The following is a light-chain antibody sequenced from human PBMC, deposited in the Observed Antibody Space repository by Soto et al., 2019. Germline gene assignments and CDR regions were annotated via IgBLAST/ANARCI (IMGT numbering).Light chain of an antibody. V-gene: IGKV4-1*01. CDR2: WAS. J-gene: IGKJ1*01. CDR1: QSVLYSSNNKNY. CDR3: QQYYRNPWP. Sequence: DIVMTQSPDSLAVSLGERATINCKSSQSVLYSSNNKNYLAWYQQKPGQPPKLLIYWASTRESGVPNRYSGSGYGTDLTRTRSRLQAEDVAINDSQQYYRNPWPLGQGTKVDIK.